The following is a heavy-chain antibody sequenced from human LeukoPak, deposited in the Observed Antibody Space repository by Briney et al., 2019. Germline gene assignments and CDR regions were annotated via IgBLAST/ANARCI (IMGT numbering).Heavy chain of an antibody. Sequence: PGGSLRLSCAASGFIFDDYAMHWVRQVPGKGLEWVSGISWNSGIIDYADSVKGRFTISRDNAKNFLYLRMNSLRAEDMALYYCAKGVGSRSAFDIRGQGTMVTVSS. CDR2: ISWNSGII. D-gene: IGHD2-15*01. J-gene: IGHJ3*02. CDR3: AKGVGSRSAFDI. CDR1: GFIFDDYA. V-gene: IGHV3-9*03.